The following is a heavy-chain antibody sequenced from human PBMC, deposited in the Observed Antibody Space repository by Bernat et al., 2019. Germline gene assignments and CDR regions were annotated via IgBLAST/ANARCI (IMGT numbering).Heavy chain of an antibody. CDR2: ISYDGSNK. CDR1: GFTFSSYA. J-gene: IGHJ6*02. CDR3: ARDTIFGVSLGDYGMDV. Sequence: QVQLVESGGGVVQPGRSLRLSCGASGFTFSSYAMHWVRQAPGKGLEWVAVISYDGSNKYYADSVKGRFTISRDNSKNTLYLQMNSLRAEDTAVYYCARDTIFGVSLGDYGMDVWGQGTTVTVSS. V-gene: IGHV3-30-3*01. D-gene: IGHD3-3*01.